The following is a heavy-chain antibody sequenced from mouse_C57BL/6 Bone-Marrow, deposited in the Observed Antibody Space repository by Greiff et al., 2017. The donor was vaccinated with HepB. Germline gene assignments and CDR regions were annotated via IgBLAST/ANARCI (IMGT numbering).Heavy chain of an antibody. CDR2: ILPGSGST. Sequence: QVQLKQSGAELMKPGASVKLSCKATGYTFTGYWIEWVKQRPGHGLEWIGEILPGSGSTNYNEKFKGKATFTADTSSNTAYMQLSSLTTEDSAIYYCARGPITTVVATDYFDYWGQGTTLTVSS. J-gene: IGHJ2*01. D-gene: IGHD1-1*01. V-gene: IGHV1-9*01. CDR3: ARGPITTVVATDYFDY. CDR1: GYTFTGYW.